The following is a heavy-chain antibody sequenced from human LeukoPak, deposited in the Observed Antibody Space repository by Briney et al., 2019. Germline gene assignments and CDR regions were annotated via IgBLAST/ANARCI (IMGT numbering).Heavy chain of an antibody. CDR2: IYPGDSDT. Sequence: GESLKISCKGSGYSITSYWIGWVRQMPGKGLEWMGIIYPGDSDTRYSPSFRGHVTISADKSISTAYLQWSSLKASDTAMYYCARPNRGYSYAGLDAFDIWGQGTMVTVSS. CDR1: GYSITSYW. V-gene: IGHV5-51*01. CDR3: ARPNRGYSYAGLDAFDI. D-gene: IGHD5-18*01. J-gene: IGHJ3*02.